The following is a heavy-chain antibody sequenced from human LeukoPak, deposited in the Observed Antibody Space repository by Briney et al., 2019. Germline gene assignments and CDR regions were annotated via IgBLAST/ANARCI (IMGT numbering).Heavy chain of an antibody. CDR3: AKVQIDGASPDYYFDY. CDR1: GFIFDDYG. V-gene: IGHV3-20*04. D-gene: IGHD2-21*01. Sequence: GGSLRLSCAAFGFIFDDYGMSWVRQAPGKGLEWVSGINWNGGSTGYADSVKGRFTISRDNAKNSLYLQMNSLRAEDTALYYCAKVQIDGASPDYYFDYWGQGTLVTVSS. J-gene: IGHJ4*02. CDR2: INWNGGST.